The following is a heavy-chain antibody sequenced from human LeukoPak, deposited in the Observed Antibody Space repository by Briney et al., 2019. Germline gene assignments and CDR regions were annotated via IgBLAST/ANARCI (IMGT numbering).Heavy chain of an antibody. CDR1: AFTFSNYA. CDR3: ANFERTVAGPYNWFDP. CDR2: ISGSGDYT. J-gene: IGHJ5*02. Sequence: GESLRLSCAASAFTFSNYAMSWVRQAPGKGLEWVSAISGSGDYTYYADSVKGRFTISRDNSKNTLYLQMNSLRADDTAVYYCANFERTVAGPYNWFDPWGQGTLVTVSS. D-gene: IGHD6-19*01. V-gene: IGHV3-23*01.